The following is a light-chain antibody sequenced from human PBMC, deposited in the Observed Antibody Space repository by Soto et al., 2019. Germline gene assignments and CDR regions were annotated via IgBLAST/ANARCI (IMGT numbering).Light chain of an antibody. J-gene: IGLJ1*01. V-gene: IGLV2-14*01. CDR2: EVT. Sequence: QSVLTHPASLSGSPGQSITISCTGTSSDVGGYNYVSWYQQHPGKAPKLMIYEVTYRPSGVSDRFSGSKSGNTASLTISGLQAEDEADYYCSSYTGSNTLYVFGTGTKVTVL. CDR3: SSYTGSNTLYV. CDR1: SSDVGGYNY.